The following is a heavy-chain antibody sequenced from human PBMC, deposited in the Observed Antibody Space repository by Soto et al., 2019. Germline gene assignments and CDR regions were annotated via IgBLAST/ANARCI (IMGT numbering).Heavy chain of an antibody. CDR1: GFTFSNAW. CDR2: IKSKTDGGTT. D-gene: IGHD4-17*01. J-gene: IGHJ4*02. Sequence: EVQLVESGGGLVKPGGSLRLSCAASGFTFSNAWMNWVRQAPGKGLEWVGRIKSKTDGGTTDYDAPVKGRFTISRDDSKNTLYLQMNSLKTEDTAVYYCTTDFMTTVTILVVTQILPSLAYWGQGTLVTVSS. V-gene: IGHV3-15*07. CDR3: TTDFMTTVTILVVTQILPSLAY.